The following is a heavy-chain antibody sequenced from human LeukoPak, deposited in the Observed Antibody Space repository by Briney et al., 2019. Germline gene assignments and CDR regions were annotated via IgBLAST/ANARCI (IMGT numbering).Heavy chain of an antibody. CDR2: IYYSGST. CDR3: ARETEYSSSWYYMDV. CDR1: GGSISSGDYC. Sequence: SETLSLTCTVSGGSISSGDYCWSWIRQPPGKGLEWIGYIYYSGSTYYNPSLKSRVTISVDTSKNQFSLKLSSVKAVKTPAYDYARETEYSSSWYYMDVWGKGTTVTLSS. J-gene: IGHJ6*03. D-gene: IGHD6-13*01. V-gene: IGHV4-30-4*08.